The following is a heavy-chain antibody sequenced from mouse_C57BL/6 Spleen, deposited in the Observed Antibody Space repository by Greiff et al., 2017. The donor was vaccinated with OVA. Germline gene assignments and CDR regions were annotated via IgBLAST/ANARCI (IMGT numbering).Heavy chain of an antibody. Sequence: EVQLQQSGAELVRPGASVKLSCTASGFNIKDDYMHWVKQRPEQGLEWIGWIDPENGDTEYASKFQGKATITADTSSNTAYLQLSSLTSEDTAVYYCTPYGSNEAWFAYWGQGTLVTVSA. J-gene: IGHJ3*01. CDR1: GFNIKDDY. D-gene: IGHD1-1*01. CDR3: TPYGSNEAWFAY. CDR2: IDPENGDT. V-gene: IGHV14-4*01.